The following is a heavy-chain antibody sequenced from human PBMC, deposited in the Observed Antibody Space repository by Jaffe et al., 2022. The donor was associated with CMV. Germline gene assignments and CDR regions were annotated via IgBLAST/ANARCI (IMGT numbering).Heavy chain of an antibody. CDR2: ISGSGGSI. D-gene: IGHD2-8*01. CDR3: AKERGYCTNALCHWYMDV. J-gene: IGHJ6*03. Sequence: EVQLVDSGGGLVQPGGSLRLSCAASGFTFSTNGMSWVRQAPGKGLEWVSTISGSGGSIYYADSVKGRFTISRDNSQNTLYLQMNSLRAEDTAIYYCAKERGYCTNALCHWYMDVWGKGTTVTVSS. CDR1: GFTFSTNG. V-gene: IGHV3-23*04.